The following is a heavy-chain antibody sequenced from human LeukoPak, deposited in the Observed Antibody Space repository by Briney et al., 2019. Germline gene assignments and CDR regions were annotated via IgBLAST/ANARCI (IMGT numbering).Heavy chain of an antibody. Sequence: GGSLRLSCAASGFTFSSYSMNWVRQAPGKGLEWVSSISSSSSYIYYADSVKGRFTISRDNAKNSLYLQMNSLRAEDTAVYYCARDWLDTVYFDYWGQGTLVTVSS. CDR1: GFTFSSYS. J-gene: IGHJ4*02. V-gene: IGHV3-21*01. CDR2: ISSSSSYI. CDR3: ARDWLDTVYFDY. D-gene: IGHD5-18*01.